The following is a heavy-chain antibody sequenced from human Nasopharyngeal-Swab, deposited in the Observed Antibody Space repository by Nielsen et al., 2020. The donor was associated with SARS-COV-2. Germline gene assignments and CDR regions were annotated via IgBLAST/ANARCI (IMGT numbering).Heavy chain of an antibody. D-gene: IGHD1-14*01. CDR1: GFTFSSYS. J-gene: IGHJ4*02. Sequence: GGSLKISCAASGFTFSSYSMNWVRQAPGKGLEWVSYISSSSSTIYYADSVKGRFTISRDNAKNSLYLQMNSLRAEDTAVYYCAREEELGTAYYFDYWGQGTLVTVSS. V-gene: IGHV3-48*01. CDR3: AREEELGTAYYFDY. CDR2: ISSSSSTI.